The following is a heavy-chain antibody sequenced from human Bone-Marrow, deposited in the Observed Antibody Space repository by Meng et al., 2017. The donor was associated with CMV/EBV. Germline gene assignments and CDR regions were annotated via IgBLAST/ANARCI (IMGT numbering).Heavy chain of an antibody. CDR1: GYTFTSYD. D-gene: IGHD3-10*01. CDR2: MNPSSGNT. V-gene: IGHV1-8*01. Sequence: ASVKVSCKASGYTFTSYDINWVRQATGQGLEWMGWMNPSSGNTGYAQKFQGRVTMTRNTSISTAYMELSSLRSEDTAVYYCARGVGMVLLWFGGPDWCDPWGQGTLVTVSS. CDR3: ARGVGMVLLWFGGPDWCDP. J-gene: IGHJ5*02.